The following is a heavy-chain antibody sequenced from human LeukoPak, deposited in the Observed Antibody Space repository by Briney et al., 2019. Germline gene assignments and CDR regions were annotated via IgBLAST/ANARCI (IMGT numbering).Heavy chain of an antibody. D-gene: IGHD2-2*01. Sequence: ASVKVSCKAPGYTFTGYYMHWVRQAPGQGLEWMGWINPNSGGTNYAQKFQGRVTMTRDTSISTAYMELSRLRSDDTAVYYCARGIVVVPAGGWFGPWGQGTLVTVSS. CDR1: GYTFTGYY. CDR3: ARGIVVVPAGGWFGP. CDR2: INPNSGGT. J-gene: IGHJ5*02. V-gene: IGHV1-2*02.